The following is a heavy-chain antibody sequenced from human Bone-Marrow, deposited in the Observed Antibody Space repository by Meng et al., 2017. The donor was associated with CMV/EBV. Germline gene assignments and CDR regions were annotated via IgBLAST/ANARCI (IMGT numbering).Heavy chain of an antibody. J-gene: IGHJ3*02. V-gene: IGHV1-69*02. CDR3: AKNQLLSISAFDI. D-gene: IGHD2-2*01. CDR1: GGTFSSYT. CDR2: IIPILGIA. Sequence: SVKVSCKASGGTFSSYTISWVRQAPGQGLEWMGRIIPILGIANYAQKFQGRVTITADKSTSTAYMELSSLRSEDTAVYYCAKNQLLSISAFDIWGQGTVVTVPS.